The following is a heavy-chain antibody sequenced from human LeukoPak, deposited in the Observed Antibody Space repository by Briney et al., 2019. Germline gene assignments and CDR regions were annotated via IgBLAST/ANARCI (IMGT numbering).Heavy chain of an antibody. CDR2: IYSGGST. J-gene: IGHJ4*02. Sequence: GGSLRLSCAASGFTVSSNYMSWVRQAPGKGLEWVSVIYSGGSTYYADSVKGRFTISRDNSKNTLYLQMNSLRAEDTAVYYCAREDRGYSYGFDYWGQGTLVTVSS. V-gene: IGHV3-53*01. CDR1: GFTVSSNY. D-gene: IGHD5-18*01. CDR3: AREDRGYSYGFDY.